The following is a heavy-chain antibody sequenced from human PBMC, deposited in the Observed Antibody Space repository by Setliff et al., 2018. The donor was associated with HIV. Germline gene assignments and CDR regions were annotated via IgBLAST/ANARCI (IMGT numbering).Heavy chain of an antibody. V-gene: IGHV4-39*07. Sequence: PSETLSLTCTVSGGSIRSSTYYWGWIRQPPGKGLEWIGSIYYSGNTYYNPSLKSRVTISVDTSNNQFSLRLSSVTAADTAVYYCARGSPGYRNFYYYMDVWDKGTTVTVSS. J-gene: IGHJ6*03. CDR1: GGSIRSSTYY. CDR3: ARGSPGYRNFYYYMDV. D-gene: IGHD6-13*01. CDR2: IYYSGNT.